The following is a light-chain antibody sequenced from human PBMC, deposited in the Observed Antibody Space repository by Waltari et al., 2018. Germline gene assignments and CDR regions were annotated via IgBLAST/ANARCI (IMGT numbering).Light chain of an antibody. J-gene: IGKJ2*01. CDR3: QQYGTSPYT. CDR1: QNLSSNF. V-gene: IGKV3-20*01. Sequence: IVLTQSPGTLSLSPGDKASLSCKASQNLSSNFLAWYRQRPGQPPGLLIHGAAKRAAGIPDTFRGSVSVTDFTLTISRLEAEDSAVYYCQQYGTSPYTFGQGTKVEIK. CDR2: GAA.